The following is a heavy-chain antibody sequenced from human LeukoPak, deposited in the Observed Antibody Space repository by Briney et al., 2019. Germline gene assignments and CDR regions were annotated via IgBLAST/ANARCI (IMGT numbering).Heavy chain of an antibody. CDR3: ARDALGISDAFDI. D-gene: IGHD1-26*01. J-gene: IGHJ3*02. V-gene: IGHV4-30-4*08. CDR2: IYYSGST. CDR1: GGSISSGDYY. Sequence: SQTLSLTCTVSGGSISSGDYYWSWIRQPPGKGLEWIGYIYYSGSTYYNPSLKSRVTISVDTSKNQFSLKLSSVTAADTAVYYCARDALGISDAFDIWGQGTMVTVS.